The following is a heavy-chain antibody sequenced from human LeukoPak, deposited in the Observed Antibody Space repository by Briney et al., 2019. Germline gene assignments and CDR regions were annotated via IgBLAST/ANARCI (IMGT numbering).Heavy chain of an antibody. CDR2: IWYDGSNK. CDR3: AKDRGLGILDY. J-gene: IGHJ4*02. Sequence: GGSLRLSCAASGFSFSSYGMHWVRQAPGKGLEWVAVIWYDGSNKYYTDSVKGRFTISRDNSKNTLYLQMNSLRAEDTAVYYCAKDRGLGILDYWGQGTLVTVSS. V-gene: IGHV3-33*06. CDR1: GFSFSSYG. D-gene: IGHD7-27*01.